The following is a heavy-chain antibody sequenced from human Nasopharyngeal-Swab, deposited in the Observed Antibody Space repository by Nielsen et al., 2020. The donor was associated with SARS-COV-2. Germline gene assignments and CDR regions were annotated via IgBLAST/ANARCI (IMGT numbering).Heavy chain of an antibody. J-gene: IGHJ4*02. CDR1: GFTFDDYA. Sequence: SLKISCAASGFTFDDYAMHWVRQAPGKGLEWVSGISWNSGSIGYADSVKGRFTISRDNAKNSLYPQMNSLRAEDTALYYCAKDIGSYGDYVFDYWGQGTLVTVSS. CDR3: AKDIGSYGDYVFDY. CDR2: ISWNSGSI. D-gene: IGHD4-17*01. V-gene: IGHV3-9*01.